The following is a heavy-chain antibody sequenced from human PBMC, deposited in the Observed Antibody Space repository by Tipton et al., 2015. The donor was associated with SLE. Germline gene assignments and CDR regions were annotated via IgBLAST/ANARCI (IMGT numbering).Heavy chain of an antibody. J-gene: IGHJ4*02. Sequence: TLSLTCTVSGGPISSENYYWSWIRRPAGKGLAWIGRIYPSGSTNYNPSLKSRVTISLDTSTNQFSLKLRSVTAADSAVYYCASYSALNYFFDSWGQGTLITVSS. CDR1: GGPISSENYY. D-gene: IGHD4-11*01. CDR2: IYPSGST. V-gene: IGHV4-61*02. CDR3: ASYSALNYFFDS.